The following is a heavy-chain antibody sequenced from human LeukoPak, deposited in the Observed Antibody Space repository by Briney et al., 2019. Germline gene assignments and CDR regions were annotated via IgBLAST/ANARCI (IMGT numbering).Heavy chain of an antibody. J-gene: IGHJ6*02. CDR1: GGTFSSYA. V-gene: IGHV1-46*01. D-gene: IGHD4-23*01. Sequence: ASVKVSCKASGGTFSSYAISWVRQAPGQGLEWMGIINPSGGSTSYAQKFQGRVTMTRDTSTSTVYMELSSLRSEDTAVYYCARRDYGGTCMDVWGQGTTVTVSS. CDR2: INPSGGST. CDR3: ARRDYGGTCMDV.